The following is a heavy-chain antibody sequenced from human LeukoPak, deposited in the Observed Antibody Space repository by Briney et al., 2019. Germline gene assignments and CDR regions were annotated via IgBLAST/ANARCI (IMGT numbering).Heavy chain of an antibody. J-gene: IGHJ4*02. CDR1: GCTFSSYS. CDR2: ISSSSTI. Sequence: GGSLRLSCAASGCTFSSYSMNWGRQPPEKGLERVSYISSSSTIYYADSVKGRFTISRDNAKNSLYLQMNSLRAEDTAVYYCARGTIFGVFTFIYFDYWGQGTLVTVSS. V-gene: IGHV3-48*04. D-gene: IGHD3-3*01. CDR3: ARGTIFGVFTFIYFDY.